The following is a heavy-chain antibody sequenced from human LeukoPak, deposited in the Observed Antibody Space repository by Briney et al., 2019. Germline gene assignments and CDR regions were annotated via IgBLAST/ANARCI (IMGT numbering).Heavy chain of an antibody. CDR3: AKDLRKGRGVIITYYYYYGMDV. D-gene: IGHD3-10*01. V-gene: IGHV3-30*02. CDR2: IRYDGSNK. J-gene: IGHJ6*02. CDR1: GFTFSSYG. Sequence: PGGSLRLSCAASGFTFSSYGMHWVRQAPGKGLGWVAFIRYDGSNKYYADSVKGRFTISRDNSKNTLYLQMNSLRAEDTAVYYCAKDLRKGRGVIITYYYYYGMDVWGQGTTVTVSS.